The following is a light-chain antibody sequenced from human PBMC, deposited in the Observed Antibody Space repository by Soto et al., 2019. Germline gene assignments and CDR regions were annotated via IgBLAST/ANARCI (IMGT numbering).Light chain of an antibody. J-gene: IGKJ2*01. CDR3: QQYNSWPQT. V-gene: IGKV3-15*01. Sequence: EIVMTQSPVTLSVSPGERATLSCRASQSVSSKLAWYQQQPGQAPRLLIYGASTRATGIPARFSGSGSGTEFTLSISSLQSEDFAVYYCQQYNSWPQTFGQETKLEIK. CDR2: GAS. CDR1: QSVSSK.